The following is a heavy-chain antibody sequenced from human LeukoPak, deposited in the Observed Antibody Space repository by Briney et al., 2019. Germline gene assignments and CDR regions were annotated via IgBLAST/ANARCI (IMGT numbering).Heavy chain of an antibody. CDR2: IYYSGST. J-gene: IGHJ4*02. V-gene: IGHV4-59*01. CDR1: GGSISSYY. Sequence: SETLSLTCTVSGGSISSYYRSWIRQPPGKGLEWIGYIYYSGSTNYNPSLKSRVTISVDTSKNQFSLKLSSVTAADTAVYYCASSVAGRAAYDYWGQGTLVTVSS. D-gene: IGHD6-19*01. CDR3: ASSVAGRAAYDY.